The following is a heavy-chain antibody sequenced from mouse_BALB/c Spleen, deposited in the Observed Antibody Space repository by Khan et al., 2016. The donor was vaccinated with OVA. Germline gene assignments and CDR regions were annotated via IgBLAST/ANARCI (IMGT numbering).Heavy chain of an antibody. CDR2: ISYSGST. V-gene: IGHV3-2*02. J-gene: IGHJ4*01. D-gene: IGHD1-1*01. CDR3: ARRNYYGYDMDY. Sequence: EVQLLESGPGLVKPSQSLSLSCTVTGYSITSDYAWYWIRQFPGNKLEWMGFISYSGSTSYNQSLKSQISITRDKSQNQFFLQLTSVTTEDTATYYCARRNYYGYDMDYWGQGTSVTVSP. CDR1: GYSITSDYA.